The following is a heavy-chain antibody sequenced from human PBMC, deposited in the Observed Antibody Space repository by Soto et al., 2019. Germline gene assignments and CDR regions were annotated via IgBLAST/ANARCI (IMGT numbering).Heavy chain of an antibody. D-gene: IGHD1-26*01. V-gene: IGHV1-18*04. CDR3: ARDLPATIFTYYYYGMDV. CDR1: GYTFTSYG. J-gene: IGHJ6*02. Sequence: ASVKVSCKASGYTFTSYGISWVRQAPGQGLEWMGWISAYNGNTNYAQKLQGRVTMTTDTSTSTAYMELRSLRSDDTAVYYCARDLPATIFTYYYYGMDVWGQGTTVTVSS. CDR2: ISAYNGNT.